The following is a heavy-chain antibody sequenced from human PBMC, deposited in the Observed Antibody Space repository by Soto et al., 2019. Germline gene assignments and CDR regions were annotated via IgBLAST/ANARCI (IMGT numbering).Heavy chain of an antibody. J-gene: IGHJ4*02. CDR1: GFTFSTYA. D-gene: IGHD6-19*01. CDR2: MSNDESKK. Sequence: PGGSLRLCCAASGFTFSTYAVHWVRQAPGKGLEWVAVMSNDESKKYYANSVKGRFTISRDNSNNTGYLQMNSLRREDTAIYYCARSIAVAGLDYWGPGTLVTVSS. V-gene: IGHV3-30-3*01. CDR3: ARSIAVAGLDY.